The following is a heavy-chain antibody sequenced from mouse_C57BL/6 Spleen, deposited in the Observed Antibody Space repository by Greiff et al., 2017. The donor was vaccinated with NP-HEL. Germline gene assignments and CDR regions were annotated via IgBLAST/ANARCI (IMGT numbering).Heavy chain of an antibody. J-gene: IGHJ3*01. V-gene: IGHV5-17*01. D-gene: IGHD4-1*01. CDR3: AKESPGANWDGAY. Sequence: EVKLMESGGGLVKPGGSLKLSCAASGFTFSDYGMHWVRQAPEKGLEWVAYISSGSSTIYYADTVKGRFTISRDNAKNTLFLQMTSLRSEDTAMYYCAKESPGANWDGAYWGQGTLVTVSA. CDR1: GFTFSDYG. CDR2: ISSGSSTI.